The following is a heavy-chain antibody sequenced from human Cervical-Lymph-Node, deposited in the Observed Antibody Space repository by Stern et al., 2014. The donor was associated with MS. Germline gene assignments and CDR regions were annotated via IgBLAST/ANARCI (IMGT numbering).Heavy chain of an antibody. V-gene: IGHV1-18*01. CDR2: IDTDTGKT. CDR1: GYSLSNYG. CDR3: ARSCSSFRCHITHEH. D-gene: IGHD2-2*01. J-gene: IGHJ1*01. Sequence: QMQLVQSGAELKKPGASVQVSCKASGYSLSNYGFTWVRQAPGQGLEWVGWIDTDTGKTNYGNKVQGRVTLTTDTSTGTAYMELRSLRYDDTAVYYCARSCSSFRCHITHEHWGQGTLVTVSS.